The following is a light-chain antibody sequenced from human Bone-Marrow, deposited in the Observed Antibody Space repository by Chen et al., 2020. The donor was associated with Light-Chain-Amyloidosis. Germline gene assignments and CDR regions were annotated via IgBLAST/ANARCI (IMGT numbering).Light chain of an antibody. V-gene: IGLV1-47*01. CDR3: AAWDGSLSGYV. CDR2: RNH. Sequence: QSVLTQPPSASGTPGQRVTISCSGASSNIGINYVYWYQHLPGAARNILFHRNHQRPSVVPDRFSASKSGTSAFLAISGLRSEDEADYYCAAWDGSLSGYVFGTGTKVIVL. J-gene: IGLJ1*01. CDR1: SSNIGINY.